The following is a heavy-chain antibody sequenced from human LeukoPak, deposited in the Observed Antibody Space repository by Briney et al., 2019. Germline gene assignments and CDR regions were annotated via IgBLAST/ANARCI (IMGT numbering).Heavy chain of an antibody. CDR1: GFTLSSYG. J-gene: IGHJ4*02. CDR3: ASADYVWGSYPPTFDY. V-gene: IGHV3-33*01. D-gene: IGHD3-16*02. Sequence: PGGSLRLSCAASGFTLSSYGMRWVRQAPGKGREGGAVILYDGSTKYYADSVKGRFTISRDNSKTTLYLQMNSLRAEDTAVYYCASADYVWGSYPPTFDYWGQGTLVTVSS. CDR2: ILYDGSTK.